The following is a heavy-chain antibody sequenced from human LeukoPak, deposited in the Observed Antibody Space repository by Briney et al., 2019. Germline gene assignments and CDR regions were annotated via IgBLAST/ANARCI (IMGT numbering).Heavy chain of an antibody. J-gene: IGHJ3*02. CDR2: ISYSGST. V-gene: IGHV4-61*01. D-gene: IGHD2-15*01. Sequence: PSETLSLTCTVSGGSVSSGSYYWSWIRQPPGKALEWIGYISYSGSTNYNPSLKSRVTILVDTSKNQFSLKLSSVTAADTAVYYCAREGRYCSGGSCLISDAFDIWGQGTMVTVSS. CDR3: AREGRYCSGGSCLISDAFDI. CDR1: GGSVSSGSYY.